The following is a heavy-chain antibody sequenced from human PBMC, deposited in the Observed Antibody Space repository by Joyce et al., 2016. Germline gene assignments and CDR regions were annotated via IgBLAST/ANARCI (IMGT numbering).Heavy chain of an antibody. CDR3: ARDRDHTLDY. J-gene: IGHJ4*02. V-gene: IGHV3-30-3*01. CDR1: GLTFSTNA. D-gene: IGHD1-14*01. CDR2: MSYDGSNK. Sequence: QVQLVESGGGVVQPGRSLRLSCAASGLTFSTNAMHWVRQAPGKGVEWVAIMSYDGSNKYYPDSVKGRFTISRDNSKNTLYLQMNSLRAEDTAVYYCARDRDHTLDYWGQGTLVTVSS.